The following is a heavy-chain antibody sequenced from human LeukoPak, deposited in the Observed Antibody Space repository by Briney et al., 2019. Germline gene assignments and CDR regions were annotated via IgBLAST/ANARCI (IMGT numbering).Heavy chain of an antibody. Sequence: PGGSLRLSCAASGFTFSNAWMSWVRQAPGKGLEWVGRIKSKTDGGTTDYAAPVKGRFTISRDDSKNTLYLQMNSLTAEDTAVYYCAKVRRAYRSFVGSSFDYWGQGTLVTVSS. J-gene: IGHJ4*02. CDR2: IKSKTDGGTT. CDR3: AKVRRAYRSFVGSSFDY. V-gene: IGHV3-15*01. D-gene: IGHD3-16*01. CDR1: GFTFSNAW.